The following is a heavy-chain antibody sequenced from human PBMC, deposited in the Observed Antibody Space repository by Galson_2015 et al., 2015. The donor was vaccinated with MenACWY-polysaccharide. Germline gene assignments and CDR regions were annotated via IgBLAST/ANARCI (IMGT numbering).Heavy chain of an antibody. CDR3: AKDAAIGSSWYYFDY. CDR1: GFTFDDYA. J-gene: IGHJ4*02. V-gene: IGHV3-9*01. D-gene: IGHD6-13*01. CDR2: ISWNSGSI. Sequence: SLRLSCAASGFTFDDYAMHWVRQAPGKGLEWVSGISWNSGSIGYADSVKGRFTISRDNAKNSLYLQMNSLRAEDTALYYCAKDAAIGSSWYYFDYWGQGTLVTVSS.